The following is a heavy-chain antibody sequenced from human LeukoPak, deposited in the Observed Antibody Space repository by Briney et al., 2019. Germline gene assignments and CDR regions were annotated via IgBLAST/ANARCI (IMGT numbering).Heavy chain of an antibody. J-gene: IGHJ6*02. D-gene: IGHD2-2*01. V-gene: IGHV4-30-4*01. CDR2: IYYTGRT. Sequence: SETLSLTCTVSGGSISSGDFHWSWVRQPPGKGLEWIGYIYYTGRTYYNPSLKSRVTISVDTSKNQFSLKLSSVTAADTAVYYCARALGYCSSTSCYYYYYYYGMDVWGQGTTVTVFS. CDR1: GGSISSGDFH. CDR3: ARALGYCSSTSCYYYYYYYGMDV.